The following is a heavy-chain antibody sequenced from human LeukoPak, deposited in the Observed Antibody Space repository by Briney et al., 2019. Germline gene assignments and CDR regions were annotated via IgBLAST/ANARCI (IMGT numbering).Heavy chain of an antibody. CDR2: IYHSGST. CDR3: ARDLPGIPVAGTVY. CDR1: GYSISSGYY. V-gene: IGHV4-38-2*02. D-gene: IGHD6-19*01. Sequence: PSETLSLTCTVSGYSISSGYYWGWIRQPPGKGLEWIGSIYHSGSTYYNPSLKSRVTISVDTSKNQFSLKLSSVTAADTAVYYCARDLPGIPVAGTVYWGQGTLVTVSS. J-gene: IGHJ4*02.